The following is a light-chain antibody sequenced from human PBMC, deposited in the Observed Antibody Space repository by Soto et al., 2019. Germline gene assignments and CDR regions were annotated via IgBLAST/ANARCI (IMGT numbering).Light chain of an antibody. CDR3: EQYGSSTPYT. V-gene: IGKV3-20*01. J-gene: IGKJ2*01. CDR2: GSS. Sequence: EVGLTQSPGTLSLSPGERATLSCMASQSVSNKYLAWYQQKPGQAHRLLIFGSSDRATGIPDRVSGSRSGTDFTSTISRLEPEDFAVSYGEQYGSSTPYTFGQGTKLEIK. CDR1: QSVSNKY.